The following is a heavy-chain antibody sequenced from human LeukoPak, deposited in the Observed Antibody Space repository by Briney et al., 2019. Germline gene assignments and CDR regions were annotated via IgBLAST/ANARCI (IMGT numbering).Heavy chain of an antibody. D-gene: IGHD6-19*01. CDR2: ISYDGSNK. CDR3: ASSKEWIAVAGTFGY. Sequence: GGSLRLSCAASGFTFSSYAMHWVRQAPGKGLEWVAVISYDGSNKYYADSVKGRFTISRDNSKDTLYLQMNSLRAEDTAVCYCASSKEWIAVAGTFGYWGQGTLVTVSS. CDR1: GFTFSSYA. V-gene: IGHV3-30-3*01. J-gene: IGHJ4*02.